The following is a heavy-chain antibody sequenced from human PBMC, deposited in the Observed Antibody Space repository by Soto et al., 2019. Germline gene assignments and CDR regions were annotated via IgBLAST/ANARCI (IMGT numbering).Heavy chain of an antibody. D-gene: IGHD3-10*01. V-gene: IGHV4-61*05. CDR3: ARSYYGSGSYIRIHYYYYYGMDV. CDR2: IYYSGST. CDR1: GGSISSISNHY. Sequence: SETLSLTCTVSGGSISSISNHYCSWIRLPPGKGLEWIGYIYYSGSTNYNPSLKSRVTISVDTSKNQFSLKLSSVTAADTAVYYCARSYYGSGSYIRIHYYYYYGMDVWGQGTTVTVSS. J-gene: IGHJ6*02.